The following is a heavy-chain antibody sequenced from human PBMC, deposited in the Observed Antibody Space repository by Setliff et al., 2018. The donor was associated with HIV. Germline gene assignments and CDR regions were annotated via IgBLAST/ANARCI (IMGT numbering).Heavy chain of an antibody. CDR2: IYYSGST. Sequence: PSETLSLTCTVPGGSIRSSSSYWGWIRQPPGKGLEWIGIIYYSGSTYYKPSLKSRVTISVDTSKNQFSLKLSSVTAADTAVYYCARKGRYSGYDYDYWGQGTLVTVSS. CDR3: ARKGRYSGYDYDY. J-gene: IGHJ4*02. D-gene: IGHD5-12*01. CDR1: GGSIRSSSSY. V-gene: IGHV4-39*07.